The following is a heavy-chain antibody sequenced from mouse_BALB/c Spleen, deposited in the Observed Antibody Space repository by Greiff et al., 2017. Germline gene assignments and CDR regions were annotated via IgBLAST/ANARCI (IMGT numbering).Heavy chain of an antibody. V-gene: IGHV5-4*02. CDR3: ARGDDYDGAWFAY. D-gene: IGHD2-4*01. J-gene: IGHJ3*01. CDR2: ISDGGSYT. Sequence: EVQLVESGGGLVKPGGSLKLSCAASGFTFSDYYMYWVRQTPEKRLEWVATISDGGSYTYYPDSVKGRFTISRDNAKNNLYLQMSSLKSEDTAMYYCARGDDYDGAWFAYWGQGTLVTVSA. CDR1: GFTFSDYY.